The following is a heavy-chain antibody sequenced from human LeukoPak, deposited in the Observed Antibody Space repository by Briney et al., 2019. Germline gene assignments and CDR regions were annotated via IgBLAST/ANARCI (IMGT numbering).Heavy chain of an antibody. CDR2: INHSGST. Sequence: SETLSLTCAVYGGSFSGYYWSWIRQPPGKGLEWIGEINHSGSTNYNPSLKSRVTISVDTSKNQFSLKLSSVTAADTAVYYCARAFRYCSSTSCYIEWFDPWGQGTLVTVSS. V-gene: IGHV4-34*01. D-gene: IGHD2-2*02. J-gene: IGHJ5*02. CDR3: ARAFRYCSSTSCYIEWFDP. CDR1: GGSFSGYY.